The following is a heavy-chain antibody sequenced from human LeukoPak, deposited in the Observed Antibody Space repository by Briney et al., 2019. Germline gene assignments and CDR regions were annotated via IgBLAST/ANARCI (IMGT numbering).Heavy chain of an antibody. D-gene: IGHD2-21*02. CDR2: IYYSGST. J-gene: IGHJ4*02. CDR3: ARVGDYCFDY. V-gene: IGHV4-59*01. CDR1: GGSISSYY. Sequence: SETLSLTCTGSGGSISSYYWSWIRQPPGKGLEWIGYIYYSGSTNYNPSLKSRVTILIDTSKNQFSLKLSSVTAADTAVYYCARVGDYCFDYWGQGTLVTVSS.